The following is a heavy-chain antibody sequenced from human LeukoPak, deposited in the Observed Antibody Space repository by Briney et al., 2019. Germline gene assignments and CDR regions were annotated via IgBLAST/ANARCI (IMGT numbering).Heavy chain of an antibody. CDR1: GFTLDDYA. CDR2: ISWNSGNM. J-gene: IGHJ5*02. CDR3: AKAAQYCTSSSCRNWFDP. V-gene: IGHV3-9*01. Sequence: GRSLRLSCAASGFTLDDYAMHWVRQAPGKGLEWVSGISWNSGNMGYADSVKGRFTISRDNAKSSLYLQMNSLRAEDTALYYCAKAAQYCTSSSCRNWFDPWGQGTLVTVSS. D-gene: IGHD2-2*01.